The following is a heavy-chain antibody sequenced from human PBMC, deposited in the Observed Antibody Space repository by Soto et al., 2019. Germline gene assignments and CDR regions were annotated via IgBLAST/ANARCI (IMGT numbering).Heavy chain of an antibody. CDR2: IYHSGST. D-gene: IGHD6-19*01. CDR3: ARAYIQEDSSGWYGTLWDY. Sequence: SETLSLTCAVSGGSISSSNWWSWVRQPPGKGLEWIGEIYHSGSTNYNPSLKSRVTISVDKSKNQFSLKLSSVTAADTAMYYCARAYIQEDSSGWYGTLWDYWGQGTLVTVSS. CDR1: GGSISSSNW. V-gene: IGHV4-4*02. J-gene: IGHJ4*02.